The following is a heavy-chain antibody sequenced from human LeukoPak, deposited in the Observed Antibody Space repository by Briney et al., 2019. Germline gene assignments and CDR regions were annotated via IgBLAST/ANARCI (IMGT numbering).Heavy chain of an antibody. CDR1: GFTVSSNY. CDR2: IYSGGST. J-gene: IGHJ4*02. CDR3: ARDPAYYYGSGSYYNSRFDY. D-gene: IGHD3-10*01. V-gene: IGHV3-53*01. Sequence: GGSLRLSCAASGFTVSSNYMSWVRQAPGKGLEWVSVIYSGGSTYYADSVKGRFTISRDNSKNTLYLQMNSLRAEDTAVYYCARDPAYYYGSGSYYNSRFDYWGQGTLVTVSS.